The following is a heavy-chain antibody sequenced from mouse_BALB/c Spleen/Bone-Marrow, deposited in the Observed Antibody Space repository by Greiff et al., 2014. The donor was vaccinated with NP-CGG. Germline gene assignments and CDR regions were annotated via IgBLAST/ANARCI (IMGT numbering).Heavy chain of an antibody. V-gene: IGHV5-12-1*01. CDR1: GFAFSGYD. CDR2: TSSGGSNT. J-gene: IGHJ4*01. Sequence: EVQLQQSGGGLVKPGGSLKLSCAASGFAFSGYDMSWVRQTPEKRLEWVAYTSSGGSNTYYPDTVKGRFTISRDNAKNTLYLQMNSLKSEDTAMYYCARQRGYAYAMDYWGQGTSVTVSS. D-gene: IGHD2-2*01. CDR3: ARQRGYAYAMDY.